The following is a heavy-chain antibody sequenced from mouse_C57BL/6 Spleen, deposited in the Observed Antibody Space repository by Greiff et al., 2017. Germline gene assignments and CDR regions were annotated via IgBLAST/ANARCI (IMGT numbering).Heavy chain of an antibody. V-gene: IGHV1-15*01. CDR2: IDPETGGT. D-gene: IGHD1-1*01. J-gene: IGHJ4*01. CDR1: GYTFTDYE. Sequence: QVQLQQSGAELVRPGASVTLSCKASGYTFTDYEMHWVKQTPVHGLEWIGAIDPETGGTAYNQKFKGKAILTADKSSSTAYMELRSLTSEDSAVYYCTRKKEGNYYGVYAMGYWGQGTSVTVSS. CDR3: TRKKEGNYYGVYAMGY.